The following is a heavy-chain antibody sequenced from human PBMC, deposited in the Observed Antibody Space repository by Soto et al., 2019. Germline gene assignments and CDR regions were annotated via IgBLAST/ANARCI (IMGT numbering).Heavy chain of an antibody. J-gene: IGHJ4*02. CDR3: ARDGYSYGIYYFDY. Sequence: EVQLLESGGGLVKPGGSLRLSCAASGFTFSSYSMNWVRQAPGKGLEWVSSISSSSSYIYYADSVKGRFTISRDNAKNSLYLQMNSLRAEDTAVYYCARDGYSYGIYYFDYWGQGTLVTVSS. CDR1: GFTFSSYS. D-gene: IGHD5-18*01. V-gene: IGHV3-21*01. CDR2: ISSSSSYI.